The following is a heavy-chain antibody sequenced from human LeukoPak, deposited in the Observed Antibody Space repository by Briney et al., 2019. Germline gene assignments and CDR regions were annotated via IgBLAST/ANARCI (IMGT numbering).Heavy chain of an antibody. D-gene: IGHD5-18*01. CDR3: ARGNTAMVFDY. CDR2: IYYSGST. Sequence: SETLSLTCTVSGGSISGGNYYWSWIRQPPGKGLEWIGYIYYSGSTYYNPSLKSRVTISADTSKNQFSLKLSSVAAADTAVYYCARGNTAMVFDYWGQGTLVTVSS. J-gene: IGHJ4*02. V-gene: IGHV4-30-4*01. CDR1: GGSISGGNYY.